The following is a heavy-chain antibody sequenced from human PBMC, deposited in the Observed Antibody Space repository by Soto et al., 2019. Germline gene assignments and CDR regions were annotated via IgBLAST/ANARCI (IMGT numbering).Heavy chain of an antibody. CDR3: ARVTATNCSSTSCYPTIDY. CDR2: IYYSGST. Sequence: SETLSLTCTVSGGSISSGGYYWSWIRQHPGKGLEWIGYIYYSGSTYYNPSLKSRVTISVDTSKNQFSLKLSSVTAADTTVYYCARVTATNCSSTSCYPTIDYWGQGTLVTVS. J-gene: IGHJ4*02. V-gene: IGHV4-31*03. D-gene: IGHD2-2*01. CDR1: GGSISSGGYY.